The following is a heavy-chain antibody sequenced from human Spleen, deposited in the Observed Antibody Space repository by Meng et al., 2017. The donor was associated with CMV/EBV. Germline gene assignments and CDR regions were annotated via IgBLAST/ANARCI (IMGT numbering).Heavy chain of an antibody. V-gene: IGHV3-7*01. CDR2: IKQDGSEK. Sequence: GGSLRLSCAASGFTFSSYWMSWVRQAPGKGLEWVANIKQDGSEKYYVDSVKGRFTISRDNAKNSLYLQMNSLRPEDTAVYYCARGGQLWLGGGDYWGQGTLVTVSS. D-gene: IGHD3-10*01. CDR1: GFTFSSYW. CDR3: ARGGQLWLGGGDY. J-gene: IGHJ4*02.